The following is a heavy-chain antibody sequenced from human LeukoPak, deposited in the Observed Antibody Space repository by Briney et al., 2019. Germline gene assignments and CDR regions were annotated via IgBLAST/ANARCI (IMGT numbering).Heavy chain of an antibody. CDR1: GFTFSNAW. CDR3: STEVGYCSSTSCYRGWFDY. J-gene: IGHJ4*02. V-gene: IGHV3-15*01. CDR2: IKSKTDGGTT. Sequence: GGSLRLSCAASGFTFSNAWMNWVRQAPGKGLEWVGRIKSKTDGGTTDYAAPVKGSFTISRDDSKNTLYLQMNSLKTEDTGVYYCSTEVGYCSSTSCYRGWFDYWGQGTLVSVSS. D-gene: IGHD2-2*01.